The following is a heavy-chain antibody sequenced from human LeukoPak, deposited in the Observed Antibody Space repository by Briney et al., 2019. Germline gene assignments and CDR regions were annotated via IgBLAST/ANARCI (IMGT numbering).Heavy chain of an antibody. CDR1: GGSISSYY. V-gene: IGHV4-59*01. J-gene: IGHJ4*02. Sequence: PSETLSLTCTVSGGSISSYYWSGIRQPPGKGLEWIGYIYYSGSTNYNPSLKSRVTISVDTSKNQFSLKLSSVTAADTAVYYCARGATAMGDFDYWGQGTLVTVSS. CDR2: IYYSGST. D-gene: IGHD5-18*01. CDR3: ARGATAMGDFDY.